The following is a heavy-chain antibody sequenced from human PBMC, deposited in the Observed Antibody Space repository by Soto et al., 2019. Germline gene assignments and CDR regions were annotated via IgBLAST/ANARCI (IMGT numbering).Heavy chain of an antibody. D-gene: IGHD3-10*01. CDR3: AGYYGSGSYYPFDY. CDR1: GGSISSYY. Sequence: SETLSFTCTVSGGSISSYYWSWIRQPPGKGLGWIGYIYYSGSTNYNPSLKSRVTISVDTSKNQFSLKLSSVTAADTAVYYCAGYYGSGSYYPFDYWGQGTLVTVSS. V-gene: IGHV4-59*08. J-gene: IGHJ4*02. CDR2: IYYSGST.